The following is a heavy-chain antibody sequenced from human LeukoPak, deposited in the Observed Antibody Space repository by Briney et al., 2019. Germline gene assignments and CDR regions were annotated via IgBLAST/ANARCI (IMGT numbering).Heavy chain of an antibody. CDR3: ARHGVNYYGSGSYFPQWALDSALVQGYFDY. J-gene: IGHJ4*02. CDR1: GFTFSSYS. D-gene: IGHD3-10*01. Sequence: GGSLRLSCAASGFTFSSYSMNWVRQAPGKGLEWVSSISSSSSYIYYADSVKGRFTISRDNAKNSLYLQMNSLRAEDTAVYYCARHGVNYYGSGSYFPQWALDSALVQGYFDYWGQGTLVTVSS. CDR2: ISSSSSYI. V-gene: IGHV3-21*01.